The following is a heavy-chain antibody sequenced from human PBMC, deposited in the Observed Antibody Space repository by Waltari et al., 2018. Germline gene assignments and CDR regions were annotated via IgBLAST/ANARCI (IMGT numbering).Heavy chain of an antibody. CDR3: AREQYYYDSSGYCYFDY. Sequence: EVQLVESGGGLVKPGGSLRLSCAAPGFTFSSYSMNWVRQAPGKGLEWVSSISSSSSYIYYADSVKGRFTISRDNAKNSLYLQMNSLRAEDTAVYYCAREQYYYDSSGYCYFDYWGQGTLVTVSS. CDR2: ISSSSSYI. D-gene: IGHD3-22*01. V-gene: IGHV3-21*01. CDR1: GFTFSSYS. J-gene: IGHJ4*02.